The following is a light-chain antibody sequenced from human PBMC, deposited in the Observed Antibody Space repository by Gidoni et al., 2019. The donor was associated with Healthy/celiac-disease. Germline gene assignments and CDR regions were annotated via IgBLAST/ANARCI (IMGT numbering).Light chain of an antibody. J-gene: IGKJ1*01. Sequence: DIQLTQSPSFLSASVGDRVTITCRASQGISSYLAWYQQKPGKAPKLLIYAASTLQSGVPSRFSGSGSGTEVTLTISSLQPEDFATYYCQQLKSYPWTFGQGTKVEIK. CDR3: QQLKSYPWT. V-gene: IGKV1-9*01. CDR2: AAS. CDR1: QGISSY.